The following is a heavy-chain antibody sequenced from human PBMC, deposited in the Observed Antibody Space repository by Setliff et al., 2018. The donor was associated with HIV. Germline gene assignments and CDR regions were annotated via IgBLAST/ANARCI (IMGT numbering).Heavy chain of an antibody. Sequence: KTSETLSLTCAVYGGSFSGYHWSWIRQPPGKGLEWIGEINHSGSTNYNPSLKSRVTISVDTSKNQFSLKLRSVTAADTAMYYCARVSITYWYSIPTFYYYYMDVWGKGTKVTVSS. V-gene: IGHV4-34*01. CDR1: GGSFSGYH. CDR3: ARVSITYWYSIPTFYYYYMDV. CDR2: INHSGST. J-gene: IGHJ6*03. D-gene: IGHD2-15*01.